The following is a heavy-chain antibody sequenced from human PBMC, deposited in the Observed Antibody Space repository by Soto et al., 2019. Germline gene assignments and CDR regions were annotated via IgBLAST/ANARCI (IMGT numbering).Heavy chain of an antibody. CDR2: IYYSGTT. V-gene: IGHV4-30-2*01. CDR1: NGSVSSGTYS. Sequence: SETLSLTCTVSNGSVSSGTYSWSWVRQPPGKGLEWIGYIYYSGTTYYTPSLKSRLTMSMDRANDHFSLNLTSVTAADTAVYFCARGHYYYAMDVWGHGITFTVSS. CDR3: ARGHYYYAMDV. J-gene: IGHJ6*02.